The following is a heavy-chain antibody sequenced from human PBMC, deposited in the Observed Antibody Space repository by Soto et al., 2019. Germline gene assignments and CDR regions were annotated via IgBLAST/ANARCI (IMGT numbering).Heavy chain of an antibody. V-gene: IGHV3-74*01. CDR3: ARVVVGAYHFDY. J-gene: IGHJ4*02. D-gene: IGHD2-15*01. CDR1: GFTFSSYW. CDR2: INSDGSTT. Sequence: PGGSLRLSCAASGFTFSSYWMHWVRQAPGKGLVWVSRINSDGSTTSYADSVKGRFTISRDNAKNTLYLQMNSLRAEDTAVYYCARVVVGAYHFDYWGQGTLVTVSS.